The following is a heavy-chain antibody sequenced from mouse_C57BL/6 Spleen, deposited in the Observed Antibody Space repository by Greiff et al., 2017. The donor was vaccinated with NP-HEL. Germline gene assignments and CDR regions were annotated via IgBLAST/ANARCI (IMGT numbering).Heavy chain of an antibody. CDR2: INYDGSST. D-gene: IGHD2-2*01. Sequence: EVKLVESEGGLVQPGSSMKLSCTASGFTFSDYYMAWVRQVPEKGLEWVANINYDGSSTYYLDSLKSRFIISRDNAKNILYLQMSSLKSEDTATYHCARVYYGYDNAMDYWGQGTSVTVSS. J-gene: IGHJ4*01. V-gene: IGHV5-16*01. CDR3: ARVYYGYDNAMDY. CDR1: GFTFSDYY.